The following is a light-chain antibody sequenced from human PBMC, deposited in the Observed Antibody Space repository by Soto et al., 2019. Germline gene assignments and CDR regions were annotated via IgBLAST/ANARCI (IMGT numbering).Light chain of an antibody. CDR3: QQYNSYPLIT. CDR1: QTISSW. V-gene: IGKV1-5*03. CDR2: KAS. J-gene: IGKJ5*01. Sequence: DIQMTQSPSTLSGSVGDRFTITCRASQTISSWLAWYQQKPGKAPKLLIYKASTLKSGVPSRFSGSGSGTEFTLTISSLQPEDFATYYCQQYNSYPLITFGQGTRLEIK.